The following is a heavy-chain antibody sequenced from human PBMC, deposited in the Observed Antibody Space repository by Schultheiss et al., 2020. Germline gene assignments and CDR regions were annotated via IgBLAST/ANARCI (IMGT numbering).Heavy chain of an antibody. J-gene: IGHJ4*02. CDR3: AKEGAYYDSSGYLEEGY. V-gene: IGHV3-23*01. D-gene: IGHD3-22*01. Sequence: GGSLRLSCAASGFTFSSYAMSWVRQAPGKGLEWVSAISGSGGSTYYAASGKGRFTISRDNSKNTLYLQMNSLRAEDTAVYYCAKEGAYYDSSGYLEEGYWGQGTLVTGSS. CDR2: ISGSGGST. CDR1: GFTFSSYA.